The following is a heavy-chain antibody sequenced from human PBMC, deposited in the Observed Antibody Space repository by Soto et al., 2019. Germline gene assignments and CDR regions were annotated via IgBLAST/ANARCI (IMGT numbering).Heavy chain of an antibody. D-gene: IGHD6-19*01. J-gene: IGHJ5*02. Sequence: PGGSLRLSCAASGFTFSSYSMNWVRQAPGKGLEWVSFISSSSNYIYYADSVKGRFTISRDHAKNSLYLQMNSLRAEDTAVYYCARGLSVAGTWQNWFDPWGQGTLVTVSS. V-gene: IGHV3-21*01. CDR3: ARGLSVAGTWQNWFDP. CDR1: GFTFSSYS. CDR2: ISSSSNYI.